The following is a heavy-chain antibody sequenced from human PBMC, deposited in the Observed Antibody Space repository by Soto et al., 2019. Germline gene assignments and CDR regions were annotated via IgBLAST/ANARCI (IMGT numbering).Heavy chain of an antibody. CDR1: GGSISSGGYY. V-gene: IGHV4-31*03. CDR3: ARVVPKDIVVVPALNWFDP. J-gene: IGHJ5*02. Sequence: SETLSLTCTVSGGSISSGGYYWSWIRQHPGKGLEWIGYIYYSGSTYYNPSLKSRVTISVDTSKNQFSLKLSSVTAADTAVYYCARVVPKDIVVVPALNWFDPWGQGTLVTVSS. CDR2: IYYSGST. D-gene: IGHD2-2*01.